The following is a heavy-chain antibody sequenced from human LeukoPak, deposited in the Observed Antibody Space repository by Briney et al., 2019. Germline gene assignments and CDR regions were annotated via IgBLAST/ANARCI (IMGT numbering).Heavy chain of an antibody. Sequence: ASVKVSCKASGYTFTGWYMHWVRQAPGEGLEWMGWINANSGTTYFVQKFQGRLTMTRDTPIRTVYMELSSLRSDDTAVYYCARCGARNYYNFDYWGQGTLVTVSS. CDR2: INANSGTT. CDR3: ARCGARNYYNFDY. D-gene: IGHD3-10*01. J-gene: IGHJ4*02. CDR1: GYTFTGWY. V-gene: IGHV1-2*02.